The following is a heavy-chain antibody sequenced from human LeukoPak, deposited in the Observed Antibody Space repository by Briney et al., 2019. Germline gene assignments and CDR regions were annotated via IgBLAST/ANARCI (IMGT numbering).Heavy chain of an antibody. CDR3: AREGRYGSGSY. D-gene: IGHD3-10*01. CDR1: GFTFSSYE. Sequence: PGGSLRLSCAASGFTFSSYEMNWVRQAPGKGLEWVSYISSSGSTIYYADSVKGRFTISRDNAKNSLYLQMNSLRAEDTAVYYCAREGRYGSGSYWGQGTLVTVSS. V-gene: IGHV3-48*03. J-gene: IGHJ4*02. CDR2: ISSSGSTI.